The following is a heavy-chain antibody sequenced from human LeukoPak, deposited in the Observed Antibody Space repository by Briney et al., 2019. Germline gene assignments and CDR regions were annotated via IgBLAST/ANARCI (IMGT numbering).Heavy chain of an antibody. CDR2: ISGSGGST. V-gene: IGHV3-23*01. Sequence: GGSLRLSCAASGFTFSSYAMSWVRQAPGKELEWVSAISGSGGSTYYADSVKGRFTISRDNSKNTLYLQMNSLRAEDTAVYYCAEPEGGYYDIRPDWGQGTLVTVSS. J-gene: IGHJ4*02. D-gene: IGHD3-22*01. CDR3: AEPEGGYYDIRPD. CDR1: GFTFSSYA.